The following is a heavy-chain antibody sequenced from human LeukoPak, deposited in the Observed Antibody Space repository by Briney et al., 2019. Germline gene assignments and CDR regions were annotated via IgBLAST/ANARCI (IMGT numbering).Heavy chain of an antibody. CDR3: ARAPYDILTGYFLFDS. J-gene: IGHJ4*02. Sequence: SQTLSLTCAVSGGSISSDDYFWSWIRQPPGKGLEWIGYIYHRGSTSYNPSLKSRVTISLDKSRNQFSLNLSSVTAADTAVYYCARAPYDILTGYFLFDSWGQGTLVTVSS. V-gene: IGHV4-30-2*01. D-gene: IGHD3-9*01. CDR2: IYHRGST. CDR1: GGSISSDDYF.